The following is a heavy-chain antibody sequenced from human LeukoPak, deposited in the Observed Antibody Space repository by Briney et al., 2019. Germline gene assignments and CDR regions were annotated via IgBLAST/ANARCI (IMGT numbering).Heavy chain of an antibody. V-gene: IGHV3-30*18. Sequence: HPGKSLRLSCAASGYSFSSYGMHWVRQAPGKGPEWVAVISYDGSNKYYADSVNGRFTISRDNSKNTLYLQMNSLRAEDTAVYYCAKGEDDSSGYYLMGFDFWGQGTLVTVSS. CDR1: GYSFSSYG. J-gene: IGHJ4*02. CDR3: AKGEDDSSGYYLMGFDF. D-gene: IGHD3-22*01. CDR2: ISYDGSNK.